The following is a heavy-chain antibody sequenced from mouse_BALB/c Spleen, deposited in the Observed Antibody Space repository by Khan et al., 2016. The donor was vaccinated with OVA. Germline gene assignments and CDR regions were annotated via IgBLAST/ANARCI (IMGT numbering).Heavy chain of an antibody. D-gene: IGHD1-1*01. J-gene: IGHJ4*01. CDR2: ISYSGST. Sequence: EVKLEESGPGLVKPSQSLSLTCTVTGYSITSNYAWNWIRQFPGNKLEWMGYISYSGSTNYNPSLKSRISITRDTSKNQFFLQLNSVTTEDTATYYCARGNYYGYAMDYWGQGPSITVSS. V-gene: IGHV3-2*02. CDR3: ARGNYYGYAMDY. CDR1: GYSITSNYA.